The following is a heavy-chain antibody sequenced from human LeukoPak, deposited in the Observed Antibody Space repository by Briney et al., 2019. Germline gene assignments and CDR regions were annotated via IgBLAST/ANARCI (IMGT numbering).Heavy chain of an antibody. CDR2: IYYTGST. J-gene: IGHJ6*02. CDR1: GGSMSKYY. V-gene: IGHV4-59*01. CDR3: ARGRNMDV. Sequence: SETLSLTCTVSGGSMSKYYWSWVRQPPGKGLEYIGYIYYTGSTDYNPSLKSRVTISLDTSRNQFSLTLTSVTAADTAVYYCARGRNMDVWAQGTTVTVPS.